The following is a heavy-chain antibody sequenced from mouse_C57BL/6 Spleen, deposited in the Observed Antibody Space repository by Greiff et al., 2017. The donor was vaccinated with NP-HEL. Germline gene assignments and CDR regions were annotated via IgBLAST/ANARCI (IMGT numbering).Heavy chain of an antibody. CDR1: GFNIKDYY. D-gene: IGHD1-1*01. V-gene: IGHV14-1*01. CDR3: TGDYYGSSPWFAY. Sequence: VQLQQSGAELVRPGASVKLSCTASGFNIKDYYMHWVKQRPEQGLEWIGSIDPEDGDTEYAPKFQGKATMTADTSSNTAYLQLSSLTSEDTAVYYCTGDYYGSSPWFAYWGQGTLVTVSA. J-gene: IGHJ3*01. CDR2: IDPEDGDT.